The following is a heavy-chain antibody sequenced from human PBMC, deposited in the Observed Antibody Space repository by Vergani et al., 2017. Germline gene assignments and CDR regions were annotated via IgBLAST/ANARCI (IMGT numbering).Heavy chain of an antibody. CDR3: AGDGCSGGSCYPYYYYGMDV. D-gene: IGHD2-15*01. V-gene: IGHV1-69*04. CDR2: IIPILGIA. CDR1: GGTFSSYA. Sequence: QVQLVQSGAEVKKPGSSVKVSCKASGGTFSSYAISWVRQAPGQGLEWMGRIIPILGIANYAQKFQGRVTITADKSTSTAYMELSSLRSEDTAVYYCAGDGCSGGSCYPYYYYGMDVWGQGP. J-gene: IGHJ6*02.